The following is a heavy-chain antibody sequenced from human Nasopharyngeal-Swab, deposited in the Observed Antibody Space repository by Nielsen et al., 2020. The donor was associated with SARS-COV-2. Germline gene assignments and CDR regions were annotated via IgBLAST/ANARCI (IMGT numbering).Heavy chain of an antibody. D-gene: IGHD3-16*02. V-gene: IGHV1-18*01. Sequence: SVKVSCQDSGYTFTSYRISWVRQAPGQGLEWMGWISAYNGNTNYAQKLQGRVTMTKDTSTSTAYMELRSLRSDDTAVYYCVRALDYVWGSYRRNWFDPWGQGTLVTVSS. CDR1: GYTFTSYR. CDR2: ISAYNGNT. CDR3: VRALDYVWGSYRRNWFDP. J-gene: IGHJ5*02.